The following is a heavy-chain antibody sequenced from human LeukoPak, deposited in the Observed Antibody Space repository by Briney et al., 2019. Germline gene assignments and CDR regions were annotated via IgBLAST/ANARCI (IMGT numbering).Heavy chain of an antibody. CDR2: IYTSGST. CDR1: GGSISSYY. CDR3: AIGGHWFDP. J-gene: IGHJ5*02. V-gene: IGHV4-4*09. Sequence: PSETLSLTCTVSGGSISSYYWSWIRQPPGEGLEWIGYIYTSGSTNYNPSLKSRVTISVDTSKNQFSLKLSSVTAADTAVYYCAIGGHWFDPWGQGTLVTVSS.